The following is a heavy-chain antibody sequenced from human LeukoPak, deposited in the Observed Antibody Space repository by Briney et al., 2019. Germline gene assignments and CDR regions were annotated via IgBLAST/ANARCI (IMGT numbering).Heavy chain of an antibody. J-gene: IGHJ3*02. D-gene: IGHD2/OR15-2a*01. CDR2: IYDSGTT. V-gene: IGHV4-59*01. CDR3: ARDFSAAFDI. CDR1: GGSFGNYY. Sequence: ETLSLTCTVSGGSFGNYYWSWIRQPPGKGLEWIGYIYDSGTTNYNPSLKSRVTISVDTSKNQFSLKLSSVTAADTAVYYCARDFSAAFDIWGQGTMVTVSS.